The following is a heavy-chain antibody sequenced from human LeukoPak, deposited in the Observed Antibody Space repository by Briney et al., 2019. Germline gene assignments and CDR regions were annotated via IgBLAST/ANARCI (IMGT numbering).Heavy chain of an antibody. CDR3: ARDPRWGYTNPHYFDY. V-gene: IGHV3-30-3*01. CDR1: GFTFSSYA. J-gene: IGHJ4*02. D-gene: IGHD5-18*01. Sequence: PGGSLRLSCAVSGFTFSSYALHWVRQAPGKGLEWVAVISYDGSNKYYADSVKGRFTISRDNSRNTLHLQMNSLRAEDTAVYYCARDPRWGYTNPHYFDYWGQGTLVTVSS. CDR2: ISYDGSNK.